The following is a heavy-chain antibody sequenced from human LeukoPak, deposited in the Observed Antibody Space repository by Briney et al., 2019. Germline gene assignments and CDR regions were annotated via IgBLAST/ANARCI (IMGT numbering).Heavy chain of an antibody. CDR2: INDRGIAT. Sequence: PGGSLRLSCAASGFAFSDYWMSWVRQAPGKGLEWVSTINDRGIATYYADSVKGRFTISRDNSKNTLSLQVSSLRAEDTAIYYCAKGLKTAVGPYKGYHYYMDVWGKGTTVTVSS. V-gene: IGHV3-23*01. D-gene: IGHD5-18*01. J-gene: IGHJ6*03. CDR3: AKGLKTAVGPYKGYHYYMDV. CDR1: GFAFSDYW.